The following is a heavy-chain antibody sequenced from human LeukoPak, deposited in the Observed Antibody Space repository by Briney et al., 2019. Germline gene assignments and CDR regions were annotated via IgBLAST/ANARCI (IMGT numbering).Heavy chain of an antibody. J-gene: IGHJ4*02. V-gene: IGHV4-39*07. CDR1: GGSISSSSYY. Sequence: SETLSLTCTVSGGSISSSSYYWGWIRQPPGKGLEWIGSIYYSGSTYYNPSLKSRVTISVDTSKNQFSLKLSSVTAADTAVYYCAREGLTAMARGYDDYWGQGTLVTVSA. CDR2: IYYSGST. D-gene: IGHD5-18*01. CDR3: AREGLTAMARGYDDY.